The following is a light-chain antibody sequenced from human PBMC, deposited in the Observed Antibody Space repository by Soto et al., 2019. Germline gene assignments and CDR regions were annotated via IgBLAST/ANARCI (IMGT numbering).Light chain of an antibody. Sequence: QSALTQPRSVSGSPGQSVTISCAGTSSDVGGYNYVSWYQQHPGKAPKLMIYDVTKRPSGVPNRFSGSKSGNRASLTISGLQAEDEADYCCCSYAGSYSYVFGVGTKSPS. CDR2: DVT. CDR3: CSYAGSYSYV. V-gene: IGLV2-11*01. J-gene: IGLJ1*01. CDR1: SSDVGGYNY.